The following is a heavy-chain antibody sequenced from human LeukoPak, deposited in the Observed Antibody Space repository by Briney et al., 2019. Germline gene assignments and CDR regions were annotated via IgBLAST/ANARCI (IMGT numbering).Heavy chain of an antibody. CDR3: ARVWKPYNWFDP. CDR2: IYTSGST. D-gene: IGHD1-1*01. J-gene: IGHJ5*02. Sequence: SETLSLTCTVSGGSISSYYWSWIRQPPGKGLEWIGRIYTSGSTNYNPSLKSRVTISVDTSKNQFSLKLSSVTAADTAVYYCARVWKPYNWFDPWGQGTLVTVSS. CDR1: GGSISSYY. V-gene: IGHV4-4*08.